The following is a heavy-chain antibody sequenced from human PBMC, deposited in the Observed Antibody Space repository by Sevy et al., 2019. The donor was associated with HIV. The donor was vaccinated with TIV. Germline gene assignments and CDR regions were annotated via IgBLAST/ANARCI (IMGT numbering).Heavy chain of an antibody. CDR1: GFTFSNYN. CDR2: ITSSSDYI. J-gene: IGHJ4*02. CDR3: ARDRRTLNYYASSGYNYYFDY. D-gene: IGHD3-22*01. Sequence: GGSLRLSCAASGFTFSNYNMNWVRQAPGKGLEWVSSITSSSDYIYDADSVKGRFTIASDNAKNSLYLQMNSLRAEDTAVYYCARDRRTLNYYASSGYNYYFDYWGQGTLVTVSS. V-gene: IGHV3-21*01.